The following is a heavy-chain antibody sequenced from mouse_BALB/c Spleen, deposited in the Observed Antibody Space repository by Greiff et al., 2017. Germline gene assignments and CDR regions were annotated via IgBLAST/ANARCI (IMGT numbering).Heavy chain of an antibody. CDR3: AREGTLEYYAMDY. CDR2: IWAGGST. D-gene: IGHD2-14*01. V-gene: IGHV2-9*02. J-gene: IGHJ4*01. Sequence: VQLVESGPGLVAPSQSLSITCTVSGFSLTSYGVHWVRQPPGKGLEWLGVIWAGGSTNYNSALMSRLSISKDNSKSQVFLKMNSLQTDDTAMYYCAREGTLEYYAMDYWGQGTSVTVSS. CDR1: GFSLTSYG.